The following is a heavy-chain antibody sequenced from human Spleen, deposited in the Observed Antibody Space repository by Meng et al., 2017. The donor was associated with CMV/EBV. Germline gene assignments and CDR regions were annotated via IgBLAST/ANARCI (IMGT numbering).Heavy chain of an antibody. CDR2: IWYDGSNK. J-gene: IGHJ6*02. CDR1: GFTFSRYG. CDR3: AGDYSYSNYYQFDYYYGMDV. Sequence: GESLKISCITSGFTFSRYGMHWVRQAPGKGLEWVALIWYDGSNKYYTDSVKGRFTISRDNSKNTLYLQMNSLRAEDTAVYYCAGDYSYSNYYQFDYYYGMDVWGQGTTVTVSS. D-gene: IGHD4-11*01. V-gene: IGHV3-30*02.